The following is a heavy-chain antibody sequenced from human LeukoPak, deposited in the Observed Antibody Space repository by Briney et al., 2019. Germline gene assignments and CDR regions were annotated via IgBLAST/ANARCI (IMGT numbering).Heavy chain of an antibody. CDR3: AKHGYNWNYFPLDYFDY. Sequence: PGGSLRLPCAASGFTFSSYAMSWVRQAPGKGLEWVSAISGSGGSTYYADSVKGRFTISRDNSKNTLYLQMNSLRAEDTAVYYCAKHGYNWNYFPLDYFDYWGQGTLVTVSS. CDR1: GFTFSSYA. CDR2: ISGSGGST. V-gene: IGHV3-23*01. J-gene: IGHJ4*02. D-gene: IGHD1-7*01.